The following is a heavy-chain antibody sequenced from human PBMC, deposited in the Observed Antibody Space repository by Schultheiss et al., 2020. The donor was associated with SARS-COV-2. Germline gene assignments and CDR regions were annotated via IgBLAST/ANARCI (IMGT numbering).Heavy chain of an antibody. CDR2: IGEINHGGTT. J-gene: IGHJ6*02. Sequence: SQTLSLTCAVYGGSFSDYYWSWVRQPPGKGLEWIGEIGEINHGGTTNYNPSLKSRVTISVDTSKNQFSLKLSSVTAADTAVYYCARGTYYYDSSGYYSTPMYYYYGMDVWGQGTTVTVSS. D-gene: IGHD3-22*01. CDR3: ARGTYYYDSSGYYSTPMYYYYGMDV. V-gene: IGHV4-34*01. CDR1: GGSFSDYY.